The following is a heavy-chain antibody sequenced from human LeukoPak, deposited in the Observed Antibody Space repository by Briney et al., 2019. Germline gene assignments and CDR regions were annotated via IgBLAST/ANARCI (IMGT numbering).Heavy chain of an antibody. CDR1: GFTFSSYW. V-gene: IGHV3-7*03. CDR2: IKQDGSEK. Sequence: SGGSLRLSCAASGFTFSSYWMSWVRQAPGKGLEWVANIKQDGSEKYYVDSVKGRFTIYRDNAKNSLYLQMNSLRAEDTAVYYCARDGGYSSSWYWNYYYGMDVWGQGTTVTVSS. CDR3: ARDGGYSSSWYWNYYYGMDV. D-gene: IGHD6-13*01. J-gene: IGHJ6*02.